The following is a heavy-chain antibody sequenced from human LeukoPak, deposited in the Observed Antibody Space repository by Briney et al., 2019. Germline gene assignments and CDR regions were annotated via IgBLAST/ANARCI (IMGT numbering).Heavy chain of an antibody. CDR1: GFTLDDYA. Sequence: GGSLRLSCAASGFTLDDYAMHWVRHAPGKGLEWVSLISWDGGSTYYADSVKSRFTISRDNSKNSLYLQMNSLRAEDTALYYCAKGTNYFDYWGQGTLVTVSS. V-gene: IGHV3-43D*03. CDR3: AKGTNYFDY. CDR2: ISWDGGST. J-gene: IGHJ4*02.